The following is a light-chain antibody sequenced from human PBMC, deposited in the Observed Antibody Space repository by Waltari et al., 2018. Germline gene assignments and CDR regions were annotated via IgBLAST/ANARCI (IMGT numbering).Light chain of an antibody. V-gene: IGKV3-15*01. J-gene: IGKJ2*01. CDR2: GAS. CDR1: QSISRN. Sequence: EVLMTQSPATLSVSPGERVTISCRASQSISRNLAWYQQKPGQAPRLLIYGASTRATGIPARFSGSGSGTEFTLSISSLQSEDFAVYYCQQYNNWRTFGQGTKLEIK. CDR3: QQYNNWRT.